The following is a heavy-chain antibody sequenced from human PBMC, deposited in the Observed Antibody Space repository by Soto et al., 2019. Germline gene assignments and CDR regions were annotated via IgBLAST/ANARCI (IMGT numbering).Heavy chain of an antibody. J-gene: IGHJ4*02. CDR3: ARVEQRWLHY. D-gene: IGHD5-12*01. Sequence: SETLSLTCTVSGGSISSYYWSWIRQPPGKGLEWIGYIYYSGSTNYNPSLKSRVTISVDTSKNQFSLKLSSVTAADTAVYYCARVEQRWLHYWCPGPLVTVSS. CDR1: GGSISSYY. CDR2: IYYSGST. V-gene: IGHV4-59*01.